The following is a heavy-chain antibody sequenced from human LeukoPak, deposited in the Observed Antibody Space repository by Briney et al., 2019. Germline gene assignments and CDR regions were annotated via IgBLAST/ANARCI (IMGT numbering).Heavy chain of an antibody. CDR2: VEADGKNM. V-gene: IGHV3-30*04. CDR3: AREKSRGGHNEGLYYYYMDV. CDR1: GFTFSHSI. D-gene: IGHD5-24*01. Sequence: PGRSLRLSCAASGFTFSHSIMHWVRQAPGKGLEWVAVVEADGKNMYYADSVKGRFTISRDNSQNTVYLQMNSLRADDTAVYYCAREKSRGGHNEGLYYYYMDVWGKGTTVTVSS. J-gene: IGHJ6*03.